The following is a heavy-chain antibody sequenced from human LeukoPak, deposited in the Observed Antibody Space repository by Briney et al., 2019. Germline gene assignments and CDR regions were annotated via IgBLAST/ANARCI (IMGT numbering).Heavy chain of an antibody. D-gene: IGHD3-22*01. CDR1: GGAFSSYA. Sequence: ASVKVSCKASGGAFSSYAISWVREAPGQGLEWMGGIIPIFGTANYAQKFQGRVAITTDESTSTAYMELSSLRSEDTAVYYCASSYRDSSGYSYYYYMDVWGKGTTVTVSS. J-gene: IGHJ6*03. CDR3: ASSYRDSSGYSYYYYMDV. V-gene: IGHV1-69*05. CDR2: IIPIFGTA.